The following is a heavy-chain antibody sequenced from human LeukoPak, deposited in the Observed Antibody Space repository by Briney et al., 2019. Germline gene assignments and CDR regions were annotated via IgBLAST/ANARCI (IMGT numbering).Heavy chain of an antibody. V-gene: IGHV3-30-3*02. D-gene: IGHD4-17*01. J-gene: IGHJ4*02. CDR3: AKSEATTAYFDY. CDR2: ISYDGSNK. Sequence: GRSLRLSCAASGFTFSSYAMHWVRQAPGKGLEWVAVISYDGSNKYYADSVKGRFTISRDNSKNTLYLQMNSLRAEDTAVYYCAKSEATTAYFDYWGQGTLVTVSS. CDR1: GFTFSSYA.